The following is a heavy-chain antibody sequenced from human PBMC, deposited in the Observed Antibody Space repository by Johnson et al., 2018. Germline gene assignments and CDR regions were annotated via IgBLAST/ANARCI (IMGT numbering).Heavy chain of an antibody. J-gene: IGHJ4*02. V-gene: IGHV3-23*04. D-gene: IGHD3-10*01. CDR1: GFTFSSYA. CDR2: INRSGGTT. CDR3: AKKGRGPGEIDSNFDS. Sequence: VQLVQSGGGLVQPGGSLRLSCAASGFTFSSYAMTWVRQAQGKGLEWVSAINRSGGTTYYADSVKGRFTISRDNSKSTLFLKMNSLRVDDTAIYYCAKKGRGPGEIDSNFDSWGQGTLVTVSS.